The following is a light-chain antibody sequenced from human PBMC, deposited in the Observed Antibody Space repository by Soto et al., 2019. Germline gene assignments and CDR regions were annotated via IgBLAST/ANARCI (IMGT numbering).Light chain of an antibody. V-gene: IGKV3-15*01. CDR1: QSVRNH. CDR2: SAS. Sequence: EIMMTQSPATVSVSPGERATLSCRASQSVRNHLAWYQHKPGQVPRLLIYSASTRATGIPARFSGSGSGTEFTLTISSLQSEDSAVYYCQQYDVWPPITFGQGTRLEMK. J-gene: IGKJ5*01. CDR3: QQYDVWPPIT.